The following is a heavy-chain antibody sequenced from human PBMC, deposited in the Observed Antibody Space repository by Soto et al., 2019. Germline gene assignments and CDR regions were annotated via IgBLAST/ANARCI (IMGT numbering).Heavy chain of an antibody. Sequence: QVQLVESGGGVVQPGRSLRLSCAASGFTFSSYGMHWVRQAPGKGLEWVAVISYDGSNKYYADSVKGRFTISRDNSKNTLYLQMNSLRAEDTAVYYCAKEAMTTVVTDWGQGTLVTVSS. CDR2: ISYDGSNK. CDR3: AKEAMTTVVTD. V-gene: IGHV3-30*18. D-gene: IGHD4-17*01. CDR1: GFTFSSYG. J-gene: IGHJ4*02.